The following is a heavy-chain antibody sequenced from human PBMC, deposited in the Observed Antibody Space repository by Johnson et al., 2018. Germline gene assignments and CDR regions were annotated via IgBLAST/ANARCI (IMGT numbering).Heavy chain of an antibody. Sequence: QVQLQESGPGLVKPSETLSLTCTVSGGSISSYYWSWIRQPPGKGLEWIGYIYYSGSTNYNPSLKSRVTISVDTSKNQFSLKLSSVTAADTAVDYRARDNRYGYGDFYDFYDMDGWGKGTTVTVSS. D-gene: IGHD4-17*01. CDR1: GGSISSYY. V-gene: IGHV4-59*01. CDR2: IYYSGST. J-gene: IGHJ6*03. CDR3: ARDNRYGYGDFYDFYDMDG.